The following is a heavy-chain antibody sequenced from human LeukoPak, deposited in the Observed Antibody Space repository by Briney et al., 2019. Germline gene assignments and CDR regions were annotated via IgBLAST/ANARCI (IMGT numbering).Heavy chain of an antibody. CDR3: ARDSSYGYDY. V-gene: IGHV3-74*01. CDR1: GFTFSNYW. D-gene: IGHD5-18*01. Sequence: GGSLRLSCAASGFTFSNYWMHWVRQAPGKGLVWVSRIKSDGTYTTYADSVKGRFTISRDNAKNTLYLQMNSLRGEDTAVYYCARDSSYGYDYWGQGTLVTVSS. J-gene: IGHJ4*02. CDR2: IKSDGTYT.